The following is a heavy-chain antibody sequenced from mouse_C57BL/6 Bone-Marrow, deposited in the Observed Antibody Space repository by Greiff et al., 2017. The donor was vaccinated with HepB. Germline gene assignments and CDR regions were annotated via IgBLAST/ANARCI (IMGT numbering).Heavy chain of an antibody. CDR1: GYTFTDYY. CDR3: ARMGGYFAMDY. CDR2: IYPGSGNT. J-gene: IGHJ4*01. D-gene: IGHD4-1*01. Sequence: LQESGAELVRPGASVKLSCKASGYTFTDYYINWVKQRPGQGLEWIARIYPGSGNTYYNEKFKGKATLTAEKSSSTAYMQLSSLTSEDSAVYFCARMGGYFAMDYWGQGTSVTVSS. V-gene: IGHV1-76*01.